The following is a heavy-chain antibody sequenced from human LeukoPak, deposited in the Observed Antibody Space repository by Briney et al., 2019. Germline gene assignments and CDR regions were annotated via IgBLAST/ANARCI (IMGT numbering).Heavy chain of an antibody. J-gene: IGHJ4*02. CDR3: ARDSDYGGNSDY. CDR2: IYYTET. D-gene: IGHD4-23*01. CDR1: GGSVSNYY. Sequence: PSETLSLTCTVSGGSVSNYYWSWIRQSPGKGLEWIGYIYYTETSYNPPLKSRVTISADTSKNQFSLKLYSVTAADTAVYYCARDSDYGGNSDYWGQGTLVTVSS. V-gene: IGHV4-59*02.